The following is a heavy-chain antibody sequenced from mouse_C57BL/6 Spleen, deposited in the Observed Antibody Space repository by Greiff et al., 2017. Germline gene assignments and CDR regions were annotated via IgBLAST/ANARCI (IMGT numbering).Heavy chain of an antibody. CDR1: GFTFSSYT. D-gene: IGHD1-1*01. Sequence: EVNVVESGGGLVKPGGSLKLSCAASGFTFSSYTMSWVRQTPEKRLEWVATISGGGGNTYYPDSVKGRFTISRDNAKNTLYLQMSSLRSEDTALYYCASPYYYGSSSYWYFDVWGTGTTVTGSS. CDR3: ASPYYYGSSSYWYFDV. J-gene: IGHJ1*03. V-gene: IGHV5-9*01. CDR2: ISGGGGNT.